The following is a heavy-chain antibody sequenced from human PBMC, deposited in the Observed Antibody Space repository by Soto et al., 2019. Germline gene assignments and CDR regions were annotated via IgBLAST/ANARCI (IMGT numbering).Heavy chain of an antibody. V-gene: IGHV4-39*02. Sequence: SETLSLTCTVSGGSISSSSYYWGWIRQPPGKGLEWIGSIYYSGSTYYNPSLKSRVTISVDTSKNQFSLKLSSVTAADTAVYYCARDLRVAAAGSSGYYYYYYGMDVRGQGTTVTVSS. J-gene: IGHJ6*02. CDR1: GGSISSSSYY. CDR3: ARDLRVAAAGSSGYYYYYYGMDV. CDR2: IYYSGST. D-gene: IGHD6-13*01.